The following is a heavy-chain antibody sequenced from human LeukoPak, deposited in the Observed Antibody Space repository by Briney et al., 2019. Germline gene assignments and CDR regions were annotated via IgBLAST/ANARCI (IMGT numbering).Heavy chain of an antibody. CDR3: AKKPRVTDSSGYYYPGDY. J-gene: IGHJ4*02. D-gene: IGHD3-22*01. Sequence: GGSLRLSCAASGFTFSSYAMSWVRQAPGKGLEWVSAISGSGGSTYYADSVKGRFTISRDNSKNTLYLQMNSLRAEDTAVYYYAKKPRVTDSSGYYYPGDYWGQGTLVTVSS. CDR1: GFTFSSYA. V-gene: IGHV3-23*01. CDR2: ISGSGGST.